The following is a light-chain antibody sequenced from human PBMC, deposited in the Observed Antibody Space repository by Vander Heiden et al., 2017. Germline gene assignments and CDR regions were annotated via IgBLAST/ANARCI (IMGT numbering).Light chain of an antibody. CDR3: QPWGTGIPGV. V-gene: IGLV4-69*01. Sequence: QLVLTQSPSASASFGASVKLTCTLSSGHSSYAIAWHQQQPEKGPRYLMKLNSDGSHSKGDGIPDRFSGSSSGAERYLTISSLQSGDEADYYCQPWGTGIPGVFGGGTKLTVL. J-gene: IGLJ3*02. CDR1: SGHSSYA. CDR2: LNSDGSH.